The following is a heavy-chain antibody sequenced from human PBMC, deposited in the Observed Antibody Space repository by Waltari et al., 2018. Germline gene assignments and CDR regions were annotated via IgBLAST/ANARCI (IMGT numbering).Heavy chain of an antibody. Sequence: QVQLVESGGGVVRPGRSLRLSCAASGFTFNTCALHWIRQAPGKGLGWVAVTSYVGGDIEYADSVKGRFTISRDNPKNTVYLQMNSLKPEDSGVYYCARDVEAARRYYYFGMDAWGQGTTVTVSS. D-gene: IGHD3-22*01. V-gene: IGHV3-30*01. J-gene: IGHJ6*02. CDR3: ARDVEAARRYYYFGMDA. CDR2: TSYVGGDI. CDR1: GFTFNTCA.